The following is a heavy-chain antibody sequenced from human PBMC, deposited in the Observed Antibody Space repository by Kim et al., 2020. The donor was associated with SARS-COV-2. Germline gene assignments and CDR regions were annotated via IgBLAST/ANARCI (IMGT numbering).Heavy chain of an antibody. V-gene: IGHV3-7*03. D-gene: IGHD1-1*01. Sequence: GGSLRLSCVDSGFTFRTYWMSWVRQAPGKGLEWVANIKEDGGDKYSVDSVKGRFTISRDNAKNSMFLQINSLRAEDTAIYYCARDGTGTTFFDYWGQGTLVTVSS. CDR3: ARDGTGTTFFDY. CDR2: IKEDGGDK. J-gene: IGHJ4*02. CDR1: GFTFRTYW.